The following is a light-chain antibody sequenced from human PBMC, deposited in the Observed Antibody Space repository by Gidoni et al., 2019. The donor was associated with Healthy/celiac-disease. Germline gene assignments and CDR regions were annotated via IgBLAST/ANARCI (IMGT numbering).Light chain of an antibody. J-gene: IGKJ1*01. V-gene: IGKV1-39*01. Sequence: DIQMTQSPSSLSASVGDRVTITCRASQSISSYLNWYQQKPGKAPKRLIYAASSLQSVVPSRFSGSGSGTDFTLTISRLQPEDFATYYCQQSYSTPWTFXQXTKVXIK. CDR1: QSISSY. CDR2: AAS. CDR3: QQSYSTPWT.